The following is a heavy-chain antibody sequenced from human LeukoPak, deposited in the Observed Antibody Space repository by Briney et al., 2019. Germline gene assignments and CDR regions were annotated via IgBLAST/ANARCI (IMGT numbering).Heavy chain of an antibody. CDR3: AKDLVTGTLDY. Sequence: GGSLRLSCAASGFTFSSYAMSWVRQAPGKGLEWVSSISGSGGSTYYADSVKGRFTISRANSENTLYVQMNSLRAEDTAVYYCAKDLVTGTLDYWGQGTLVTVSS. D-gene: IGHD4-17*01. J-gene: IGHJ4*02. CDR2: ISGSGGST. V-gene: IGHV3-23*01. CDR1: GFTFSSYA.